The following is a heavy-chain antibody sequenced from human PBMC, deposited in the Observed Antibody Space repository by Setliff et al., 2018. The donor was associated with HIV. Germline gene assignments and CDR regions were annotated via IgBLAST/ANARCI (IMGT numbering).Heavy chain of an antibody. D-gene: IGHD3-10*01. J-gene: IGHJ4*02. CDR3: TREVSGY. Sequence: SVKVSCKASGGTFSSYAISWVRQAPGQGLEWMGGIIPIFGTANYAQKLQGRVTMTTDTSTTTAYMELRSLKSDDTAIYYCTREVSGYWGQGTLVTVSS. CDR2: IIPIFGTA. V-gene: IGHV1-69*05. CDR1: GGTFSSYA.